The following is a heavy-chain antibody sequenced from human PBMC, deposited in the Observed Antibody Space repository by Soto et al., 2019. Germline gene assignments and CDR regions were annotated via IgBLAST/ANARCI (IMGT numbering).Heavy chain of an antibody. CDR3: AKVRSGFYYFDY. V-gene: IGHV3-23*01. D-gene: IGHD6-19*01. J-gene: IGHJ4*02. CDR2: ISGSGAGT. Sequence: GGSLRLSCAASGFTFSSSAMSWVRQAPGKGLEWVSTISGSGAGTYYAGSVKGRFSISRDNSKNTLYLQMNSLRAEDTAVYYCAKVRSGFYYFDYWGQGTLVTVSS. CDR1: GFTFSSSA.